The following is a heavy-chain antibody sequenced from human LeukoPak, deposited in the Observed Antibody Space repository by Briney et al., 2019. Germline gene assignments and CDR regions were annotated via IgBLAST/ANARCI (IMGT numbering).Heavy chain of an antibody. D-gene: IGHD5-12*01. Sequence: GGSLRLSCAVSGFTFSSYAMSWVRQAPGKGLEWVTSISNSGGRTFYTDSVKGRFTISRDNSKITLYLQMNSLRAEDTAVYYCAKSYNGYESKPDYWGQRTLVTVSS. J-gene: IGHJ4*02. CDR3: AKSYNGYESKPDY. V-gene: IGHV3-23*01. CDR1: GFTFSSYA. CDR2: ISNSGGRT.